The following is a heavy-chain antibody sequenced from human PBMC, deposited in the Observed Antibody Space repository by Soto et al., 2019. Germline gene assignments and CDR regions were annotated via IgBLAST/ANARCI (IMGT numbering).Heavy chain of an antibody. D-gene: IGHD6-6*01. J-gene: IGHJ3*02. CDR1: GYTFTSYA. V-gene: IGHV1-3*01. CDR2: INAGNGNT. CDR3: ARERAIAAREADAFDI. Sequence: ASVKVSCKASGYTFTSYAMHWVRQAPGQRLEWMGWINAGNGNTKYSQKFQGRVTITRDTSASTAYMELSSLRSEDTAVYYCARERAIAAREADAFDIWAQGTMVTVSS.